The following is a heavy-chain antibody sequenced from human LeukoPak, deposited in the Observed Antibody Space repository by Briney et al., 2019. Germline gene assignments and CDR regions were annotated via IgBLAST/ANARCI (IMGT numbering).Heavy chain of an antibody. V-gene: IGHV1-46*01. CDR3: ARGQLLRFLEWLPWGDYYYMDV. J-gene: IGHJ6*03. CDR2: INPSGGST. CDR1: GYTFTSYY. D-gene: IGHD3-3*01. Sequence: ASVKVSCKASGYTFTSYYMHWVRQAPGQGLEWMGIINPSGGSTSYAQKFQGRVTMTRDTSTSAVYMELSSLRSEDTAVYYCARGQLLRFLEWLPWGDYYYMDVWGKGTTVTVSS.